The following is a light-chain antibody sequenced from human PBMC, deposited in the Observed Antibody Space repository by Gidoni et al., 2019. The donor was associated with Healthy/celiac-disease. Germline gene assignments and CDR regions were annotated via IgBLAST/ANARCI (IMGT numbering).Light chain of an antibody. V-gene: IGKV1-8*01. CDR3: QQYYSYPST. J-gene: IGKJ2*01. CDR1: QGISSY. Sequence: AIRMTQSPSSFSASTGDRVTITCRASQGISSYLAWYQQKPGKAPNLLIYAASTLQSGVPSRFSGSGSGTDFTLTIRCLQSEDFATSYCQQYYSYPSTFGQGTKLEIK. CDR2: AAS.